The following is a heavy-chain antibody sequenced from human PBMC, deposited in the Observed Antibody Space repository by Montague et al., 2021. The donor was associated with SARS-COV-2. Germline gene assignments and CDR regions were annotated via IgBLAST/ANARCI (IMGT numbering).Heavy chain of an antibody. CDR2: ISYSGST. Sequence: SETLSLTCTVPGGSISGTSYYWGWIRQPPGKGLEWIGSISYSGSTYYKSSLKSRVTISVDTSKNQFSLRLSSVTAADTAVYYCARHITGSGNAFDIWGQGTMVTVSS. CDR3: ARHITGSGNAFDI. V-gene: IGHV4-39*01. J-gene: IGHJ3*02. D-gene: IGHD3-10*01. CDR1: GGSISGTSYY.